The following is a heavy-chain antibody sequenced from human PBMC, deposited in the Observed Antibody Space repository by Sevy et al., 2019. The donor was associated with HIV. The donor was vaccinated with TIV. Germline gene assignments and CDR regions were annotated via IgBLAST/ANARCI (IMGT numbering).Heavy chain of an antibody. D-gene: IGHD2-15*01. Sequence: ASVKVSCKVSGYRLIEVSMHWVRQAPGKGLEWMGHLDPEDGETIYAQNFQGRVTMTEGTSTDTAYMEVRSLRSEDTAVYYCAADRGEDYCSGNSCQRHYYYGLDVWGQGTTVTVSS. V-gene: IGHV1-24*01. CDR2: LDPEDGET. CDR1: GYRLIEVS. J-gene: IGHJ6*02. CDR3: AADRGEDYCSGNSCQRHYYYGLDV.